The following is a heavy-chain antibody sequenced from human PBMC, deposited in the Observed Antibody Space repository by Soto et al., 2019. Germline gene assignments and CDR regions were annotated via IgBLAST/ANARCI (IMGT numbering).Heavy chain of an antibody. J-gene: IGHJ4*02. Sequence: SETLSLTCTVSGGSISRNYWSWVRQPPGKGLEWIGYIYYSGSTNYNPSLKSRVTISVDTSMNQFSLKLSSVTAADTAVYYCARRPSGGPPNYSSDYWGQGTLVTVSS. CDR1: GGSISRNY. V-gene: IGHV4-59*08. D-gene: IGHD2-15*01. CDR2: IYYSGST. CDR3: ARRPSGGPPNYSSDY.